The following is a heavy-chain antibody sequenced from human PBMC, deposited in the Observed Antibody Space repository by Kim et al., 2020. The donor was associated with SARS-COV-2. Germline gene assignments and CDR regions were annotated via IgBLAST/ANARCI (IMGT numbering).Heavy chain of an antibody. D-gene: IGHD4-17*01. CDR3: AKPIDYGDYWYYFDY. V-gene: IGHV3-23*01. Sequence: DSVQVPFTSSRDNSKNALYLQMHSLRAEDTAVYYCAKPIDYGDYWYYFDYWGQGTLVTVSS. J-gene: IGHJ4*02.